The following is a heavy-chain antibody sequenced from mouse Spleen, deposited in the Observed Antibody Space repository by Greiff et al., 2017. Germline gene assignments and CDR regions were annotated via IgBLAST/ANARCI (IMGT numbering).Heavy chain of an antibody. CDR1: GFSLTSYG. J-gene: IGHJ3*01. Sequence: VKLMESGPGLVAPSQSLSITCTVSGFSLTSYGVHWVRQPPGKGLEWLGVTWAGGSTNYNSALMSRLSISKDNSKSQVFLKMNSLQTDDTAMYYCARDEAYYGNYEGFAYWGQGTLVTVSA. CDR2: TWAGGST. V-gene: IGHV2-9*02. D-gene: IGHD2-10*01. CDR3: ARDEAYYGNYEGFAY.